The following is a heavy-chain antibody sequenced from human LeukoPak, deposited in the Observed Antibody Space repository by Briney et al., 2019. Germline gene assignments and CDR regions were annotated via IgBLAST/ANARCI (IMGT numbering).Heavy chain of an antibody. J-gene: IGHJ3*02. CDR3: ARELLGSYDAFDI. D-gene: IGHD2-8*02. CDR1: GGTFSSYA. V-gene: IGHV1-18*01. Sequence: ASVKVSCKASGGTFSSYAISWVRQAPGQGLEWMGWISAYNGNTNYAQKLQGRVTMTTDTSTSTAYMELRSLRSDDTAVYYCARELLGSYDAFDIWGQGTMVTVSS. CDR2: ISAYNGNT.